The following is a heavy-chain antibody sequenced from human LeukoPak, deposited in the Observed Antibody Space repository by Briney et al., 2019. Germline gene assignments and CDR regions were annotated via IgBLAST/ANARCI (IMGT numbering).Heavy chain of an antibody. CDR3: AREVAYGDYYYFDY. V-gene: IGHV1-69*13. Sequence: ASVKVSCKASGGTFSSYAISWVRQAPGQGLEWMGGIIPIFGTANYAQKFQGRVTITADESTSTAYMELGSLRSEDTAVYYCAREVAYGDYYYFDYWGQGTLVTVSS. CDR1: GGTFSSYA. J-gene: IGHJ4*02. CDR2: IIPIFGTA. D-gene: IGHD4-17*01.